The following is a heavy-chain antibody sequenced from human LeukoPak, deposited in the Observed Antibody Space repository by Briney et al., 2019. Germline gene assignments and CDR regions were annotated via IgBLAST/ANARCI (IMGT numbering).Heavy chain of an antibody. CDR2: ISYSVGT. V-gene: IGHV4-39*01. Sequence: SETLSLTCTVSGGSISSSSYYWGWIRHPPGKGREWNGCISYSVGTYYNPSLKSRVTISVATSKNQFSLILSSVTAAATAVYSCASTDTIEYYDSSGSCGYFDVWGRGTLVTVSS. CDR3: ASTDTIEYYDSSGSCGYFDV. CDR1: GGSISSSSYY. J-gene: IGHJ2*01. D-gene: IGHD3-22*01.